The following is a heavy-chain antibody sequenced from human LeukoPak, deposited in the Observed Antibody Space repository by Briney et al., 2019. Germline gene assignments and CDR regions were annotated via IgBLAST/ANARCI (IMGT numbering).Heavy chain of an antibody. CDR2: ISFDESHK. Sequence: GGSLRLSCATSGFIFGTYAMHWVRQAPGKGLEWVAVISFDESHKYYSDSVKGRFTISRDNAKNTLYLQMNSLRAEDTAVYYCARGVTNNIDYWGQGTLVTVSS. V-gene: IGHV3-30*04. CDR1: GFIFGTYA. J-gene: IGHJ4*02. D-gene: IGHD4-11*01. CDR3: ARGVTNNIDY.